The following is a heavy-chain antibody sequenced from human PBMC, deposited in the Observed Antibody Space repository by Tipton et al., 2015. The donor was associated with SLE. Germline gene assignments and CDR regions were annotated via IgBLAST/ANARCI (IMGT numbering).Heavy chain of an antibody. J-gene: IGHJ3*02. D-gene: IGHD4-23*01. V-gene: IGHV4-39*01. CDR1: GGSFSGYY. Sequence: TLSLTCAVYGGSFSGYYWGWIRQPPGEGLAWIGSIYYSGSTYYNPSSKSRVTISVDTSKNQFSLKLSSVTAADTAVYYCARHMPLAYGGIDAFDIWGQGTMVTVSS. CDR3: ARHMPLAYGGIDAFDI. CDR2: IYYSGST.